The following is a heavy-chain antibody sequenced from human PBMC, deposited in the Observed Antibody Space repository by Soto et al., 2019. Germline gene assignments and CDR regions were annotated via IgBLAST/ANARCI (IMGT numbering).Heavy chain of an antibody. CDR2: IDTRGST. CDR3: ARGGNVYYDTTGSRLDY. Sequence: QVQLQESGPGLVKPSETLSLTCTVSGSSISSYYWSWIRQPAAGKGLEWIGRIDTRGSTNYNPSLKSRVTMSEDTSKNQFSLKLSSVTAADTAVYYCARGGNVYYDTTGSRLDYWGQGILVTVSS. D-gene: IGHD3-22*01. J-gene: IGHJ4*02. CDR1: GSSISSYY. V-gene: IGHV4-4*07.